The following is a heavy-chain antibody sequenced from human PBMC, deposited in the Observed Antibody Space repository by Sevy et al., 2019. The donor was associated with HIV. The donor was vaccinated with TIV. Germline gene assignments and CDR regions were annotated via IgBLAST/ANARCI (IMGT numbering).Heavy chain of an antibody. Sequence: ASVKVSCNASGYTFSSYGISWVRQAPGQGLEWMGWISGYNGNTNFAQKLQGRVTMTTDTSTSTAYMEVRSLRSDDTAVYYCARAGYLNWFDPWGQGTLVTVSS. J-gene: IGHJ5*02. D-gene: IGHD1-1*01. CDR3: ARAGYLNWFDP. CDR2: ISGYNGNT. V-gene: IGHV1-18*01. CDR1: GYTFSSYG.